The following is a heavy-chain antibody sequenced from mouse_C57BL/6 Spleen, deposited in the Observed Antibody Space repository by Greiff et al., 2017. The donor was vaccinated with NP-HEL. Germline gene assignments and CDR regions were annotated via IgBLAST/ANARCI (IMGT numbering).Heavy chain of an antibody. CDR2: LYPGNSDT. J-gene: IGHJ4*01. CDR3: TRLLDYAMDY. V-gene: IGHV1-5*01. Sequence: VQLQQSGTVLARPGASVKMSCKTSGYTFTSYWMHWVKQRPGPGLEWIGALYPGNSDTSFNQKIKGKAKLTAVTSASTAYMELSSLTNDDSAVYYCTRLLDYAMDYWGQGTSVTVSS. D-gene: IGHD1-1*01. CDR1: GYTFTSYW.